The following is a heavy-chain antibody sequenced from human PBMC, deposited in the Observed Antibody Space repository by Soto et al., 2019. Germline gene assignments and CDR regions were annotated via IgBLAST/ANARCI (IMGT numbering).Heavy chain of an antibody. CDR2: ISGSGGST. Sequence: GGSLRLSCAASGFTFSSYAMSWVRQAPGKGLEWVSAISGSGGSTYYAASVKGRFTISRDNSKNTLYLQMNSLRAEDTAVYYCAKDETTIYGVVIPPHYYGMDVWGQGTTVTVSS. J-gene: IGHJ6*02. D-gene: IGHD3-3*01. CDR3: AKDETTIYGVVIPPHYYGMDV. CDR1: GFTFSSYA. V-gene: IGHV3-23*01.